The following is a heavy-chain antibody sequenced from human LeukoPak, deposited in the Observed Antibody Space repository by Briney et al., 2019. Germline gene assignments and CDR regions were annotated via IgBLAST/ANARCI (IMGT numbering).Heavy chain of an antibody. D-gene: IGHD2-15*01. J-gene: IGHJ4*02. CDR1: GYTFTSYY. CDR3: ARDFRDCSGGSCYSSVDY. CDR2: INPSGGST. V-gene: IGHV1-46*01. Sequence: GASVKVSCKASGYTFTSYYMHWVRQAPGQGLEWMGIINPSGGSTSYARKFQGRVTMTRDTSTSTAYMELSSLRSEDTAVYYCARDFRDCSGGSCYSSVDYWGQGTLVTVSS.